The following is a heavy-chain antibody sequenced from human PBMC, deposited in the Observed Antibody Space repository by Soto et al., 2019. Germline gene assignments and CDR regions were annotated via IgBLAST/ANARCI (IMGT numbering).Heavy chain of an antibody. D-gene: IGHD4-17*01. CDR3: ARDHGDYPNYYYYGMDV. Sequence: ASVKVSCKASGYTFTSYGISWVRQAPGQGLEWMGWISAYNGNTNYAQKLQGRVTMTTDTSTSTAYMELRSLRSDDTAVYYCARDHGDYPNYYYYGMDVWGQGTTVTVSS. J-gene: IGHJ6*02. V-gene: IGHV1-18*01. CDR2: ISAYNGNT. CDR1: GYTFTSYG.